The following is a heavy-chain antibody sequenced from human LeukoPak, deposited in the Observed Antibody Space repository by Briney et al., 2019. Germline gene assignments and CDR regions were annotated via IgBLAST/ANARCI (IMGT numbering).Heavy chain of an antibody. J-gene: IGHJ4*02. Sequence: PGGSLRLSCAASGFPFTTAWMTWVRQAPGEGLEWVGQIKTKTDGGTTDYAAPVKGRFTISRDDSKNTLYLQMNSLKTEDTAVYYCTTDRDNWNDGDVGSSLYVWGQGTLVTVSS. CDR2: IKTKTDGGTT. D-gene: IGHD1-1*01. CDR3: TTDRDNWNDGDVGSSLYV. V-gene: IGHV3-15*01. CDR1: GFPFTTAW.